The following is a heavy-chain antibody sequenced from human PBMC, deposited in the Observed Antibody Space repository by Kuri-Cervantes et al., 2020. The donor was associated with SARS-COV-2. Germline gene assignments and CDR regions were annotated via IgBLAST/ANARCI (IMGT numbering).Heavy chain of an antibody. CDR3: ARVPYHYDGRGYWGFDS. Sequence: SETLSLTCTVTGDSITSGNYFWNWVRQPAGKGLEWIGYIYYTGATKFNPSLESRVTISLDMSKNQFSLKLRSVTAADTAVYYCARVPYHYDGRGYWGFDSWGQGSLVTVSS. CDR2: IYYTGAT. D-gene: IGHD3-22*01. CDR1: GDSITSGNYF. J-gene: IGHJ5*01. V-gene: IGHV4-61*10.